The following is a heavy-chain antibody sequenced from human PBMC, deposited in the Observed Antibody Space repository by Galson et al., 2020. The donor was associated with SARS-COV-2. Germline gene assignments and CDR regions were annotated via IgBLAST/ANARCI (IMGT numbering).Heavy chain of an antibody. CDR2: ISSSTNTI. CDR1: GFTFSSSS. V-gene: IGHV3-48*04. J-gene: IGHJ3*02. Sequence: GESLKISCAASGFTFSSSSMNWVRQAPGKGLEWVSYISSSTNTIDYADSVKGRFTISRDNAKTSLYLQMNSLRAKDTAVYFCAREARYCSGGRCYSYGFDIWGQGTMVTVSS. CDR3: AREARYCSGGRCYSYGFDI. D-gene: IGHD2-15*01.